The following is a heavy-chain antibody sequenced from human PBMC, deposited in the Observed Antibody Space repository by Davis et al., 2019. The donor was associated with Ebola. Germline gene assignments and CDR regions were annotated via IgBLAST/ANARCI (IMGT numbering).Heavy chain of an antibody. J-gene: IGHJ4*02. V-gene: IGHV4-61*01. D-gene: IGHD5-18*01. CDR2: IYYSGST. CDR3: ARTSGYSYGYDY. CDR1: GGSVSSGSYY. Sequence: SQTLSLTCTVSGGSVSSGSYYRSWLPQPPWKGPDRILYIYYSGSTNYNPSLKSRVTISVDTSKNQFSLKLSSVTAADTAVYYCARTSGYSYGYDYWGQGTLVTVSS.